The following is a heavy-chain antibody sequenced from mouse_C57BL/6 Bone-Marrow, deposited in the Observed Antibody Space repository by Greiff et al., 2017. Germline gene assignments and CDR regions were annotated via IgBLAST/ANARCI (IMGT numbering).Heavy chain of an antibody. CDR3: ARGNYYYGSSPSWFAY. Sequence: VQLQQSGAELVKPGASVKMSCKASGYTFTTYPIEWMKQNHGKSLEWIGNFHPYNDDTKYNEKFKGKATLTVEKSSSTVYLELSRLTSDDSAVYYCARGNYYYGSSPSWFAYWGQGTLVTVSA. V-gene: IGHV1-47*01. CDR1: GYTFTTYP. D-gene: IGHD1-1*01. CDR2: FHPYNDDT. J-gene: IGHJ3*01.